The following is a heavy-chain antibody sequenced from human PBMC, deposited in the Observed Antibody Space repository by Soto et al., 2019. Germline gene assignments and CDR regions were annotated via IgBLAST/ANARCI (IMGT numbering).Heavy chain of an antibody. CDR2: ISAYNGNT. CDR3: ARDLEGIVGATGPYHYYYGIDV. V-gene: IGHV1-18*01. CDR1: GYTFTSYG. J-gene: IGHJ6*02. Sequence: ASVKVSCKASGYTFTSYGISWVRQAPGQGLEWMGWISAYNGNTNYAQKLQGRVTMTTDTSTSTAYMELRSLRSDDTAVYYCARDLEGIVGATGPYHYYYGIDVWGQGTTVTVSS. D-gene: IGHD1-26*01.